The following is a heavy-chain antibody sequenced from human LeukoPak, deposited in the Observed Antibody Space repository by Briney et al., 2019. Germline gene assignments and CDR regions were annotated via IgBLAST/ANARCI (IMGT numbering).Heavy chain of an antibody. D-gene: IGHD3-22*01. CDR1: VYTLTSYG. CDR3: ECSARAIVVRFDY. Sequence: ASVRVSCKHSVYTLTSYGISWVRQAPEPRLEWMGWISTYNGNTNYPQKPQGRVTVTTDTSTNTAYLELRRLRSDDAAVYYCECSARAIVVRFDYWGQGTLVTVSS. V-gene: IGHV1-18*01. J-gene: IGHJ4*02. CDR2: ISTYNGNT.